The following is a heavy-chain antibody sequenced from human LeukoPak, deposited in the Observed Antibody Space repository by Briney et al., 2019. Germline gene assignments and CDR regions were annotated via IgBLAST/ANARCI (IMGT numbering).Heavy chain of an antibody. CDR1: GFTVSSNY. V-gene: IGHV3-53*01. CDR3: ARDGAGDFDY. J-gene: IGHJ4*02. Sequence: GGSLRLSCAASGFTVSSNYMSWVRQAPGKGLEWVSVIYSGGATYYADSEKGRFTISRDNSKNTVYRQMNSLRAEDTAVYYCARDGAGDFDYWGQGTLVTVSS. CDR2: IYSGGAT. D-gene: IGHD1-14*01.